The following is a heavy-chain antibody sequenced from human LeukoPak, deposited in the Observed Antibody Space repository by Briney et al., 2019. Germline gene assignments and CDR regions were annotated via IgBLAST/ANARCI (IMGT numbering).Heavy chain of an antibody. D-gene: IGHD6-13*01. Sequence: SVEVSCKASGGTFSSYAISWVRQAPGQGLEWMGGIIPIFGTANYAQKFQGRVTITTDESTSTACMELSSLRSEDTAVYYCASLYPGEQQPDYWGQGTLVTVSS. CDR3: ASLYPGEQQPDY. J-gene: IGHJ4*02. CDR1: GGTFSSYA. V-gene: IGHV1-69*05. CDR2: IIPIFGTA.